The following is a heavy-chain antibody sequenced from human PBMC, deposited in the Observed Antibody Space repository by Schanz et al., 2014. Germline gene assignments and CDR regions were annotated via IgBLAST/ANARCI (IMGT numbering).Heavy chain of an antibody. CDR2: INRDGTTS. Sequence: QVQLVESGGGLVKPGGSLRLSCAASGFIFNDYYMNWIRQAPGKGLEWLSYINRDGTTSYYAYSVKGQFTITRDSAKNTMYLEMNRLRGEAADVYYCSRESVSWEAFDTWGQGTVVTVSS. CDR3: SRESVSWEAFDT. CDR1: GFIFNDYY. V-gene: IGHV3-11*01. J-gene: IGHJ3*02. D-gene: IGHD2-15*01.